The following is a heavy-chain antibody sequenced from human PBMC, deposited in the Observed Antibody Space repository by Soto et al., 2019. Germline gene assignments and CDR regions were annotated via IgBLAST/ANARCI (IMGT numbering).Heavy chain of an antibody. Sequence: QVQLAESGGGVVQPGRSLRLSCAASGFTFSSFGMHWVRQAPGKGLEWVAVASYDGSYKYYADSVKGRFTISRDNSKNTLYLQMNSLRAEDTAVYYCAKERSVVATTPDFDYWGQGTLVTVSS. V-gene: IGHV3-30*18. D-gene: IGHD5-12*01. CDR2: ASYDGSYK. CDR3: AKERSVVATTPDFDY. J-gene: IGHJ4*02. CDR1: GFTFSSFG.